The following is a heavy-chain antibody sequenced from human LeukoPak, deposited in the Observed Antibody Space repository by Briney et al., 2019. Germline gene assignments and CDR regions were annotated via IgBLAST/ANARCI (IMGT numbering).Heavy chain of an antibody. J-gene: IGHJ4*02. CDR1: GDSISNSNLY. Sequence: SETLSLTCIVSGDSISNSNLYWGWIRQPPGKGLEWIGSIYYSGNTYYNPSLKSRVSISVDTSKNQFSLRLTSVTAADTAVYYCARQTGSGLFILPGGQGKLVTVSS. V-gene: IGHV4-39*01. CDR2: IYYSGNT. D-gene: IGHD3-10*01. CDR3: ARQTGSGLFILP.